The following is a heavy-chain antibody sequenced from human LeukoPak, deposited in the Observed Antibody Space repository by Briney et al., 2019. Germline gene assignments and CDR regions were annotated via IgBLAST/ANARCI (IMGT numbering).Heavy chain of an antibody. D-gene: IGHD4-17*01. Sequence: PGGSLRLSCAASGFTFISYGMHWVRQAPGKGLEWVAFIRYDGSNKYYADSVKGRFTISRDNSKNTLYLQMKSLRAEDTAVYYCARVILGYGDYYFDYWGQGTLVTVSS. J-gene: IGHJ4*02. CDR3: ARVILGYGDYYFDY. V-gene: IGHV3-30*02. CDR2: IRYDGSNK. CDR1: GFTFISYG.